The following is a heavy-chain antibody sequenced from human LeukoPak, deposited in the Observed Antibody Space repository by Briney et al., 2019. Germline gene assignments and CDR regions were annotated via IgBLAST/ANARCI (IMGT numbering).Heavy chain of an antibody. J-gene: IGHJ4*02. D-gene: IGHD2-2*01. V-gene: IGHV1-18*01. CDR1: GYTFTSYG. Sequence: PRASVKVPCKASGYTFTSYGISWVRQAPGQGLEWMGWISAYNGNTNYAQKLQGRVTMTTDTSTSTAYMELRSLRSDDTAVYYCARDRCSSTSCYTYYFDYWGQGTLVTVSS. CDR2: ISAYNGNT. CDR3: ARDRCSSTSCYTYYFDY.